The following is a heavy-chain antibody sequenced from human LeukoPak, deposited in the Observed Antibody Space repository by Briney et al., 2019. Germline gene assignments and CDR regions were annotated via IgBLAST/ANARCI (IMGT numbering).Heavy chain of an antibody. Sequence: SQTLSHTCAISGDSVSSNSAAWNWIRQSPSRGLEWLGRTYYRSKWYNDYAVSVKSRITINPDTSKNQFTLQLNSVTPEDTAVYYCARDHGEQWLEIYYYYGMDVWGQGTTVTVSS. J-gene: IGHJ6*02. CDR3: ARDHGEQWLEIYYYYGMDV. CDR1: GDSVSSNSAA. D-gene: IGHD6-19*01. CDR2: TYYRSKWYN. V-gene: IGHV6-1*01.